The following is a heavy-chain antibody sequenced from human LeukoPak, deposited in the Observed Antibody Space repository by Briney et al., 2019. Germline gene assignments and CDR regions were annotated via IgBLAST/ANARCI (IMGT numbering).Heavy chain of an antibody. J-gene: IGHJ4*02. D-gene: IGHD4/OR15-4a*01. CDR1: GFTFSSYG. Sequence: PGGSLRLSCAASGFTFSSYGMHWVRQAPGKGLEWVAVISYDGSNKYCADCVKGRFTISRDNFKNTLYLQMNSLRAEDTAVYYCAKQSGADRGHLDFWGQGTLVTVSS. CDR3: AKQSGADRGHLDF. CDR2: ISYDGSNK. V-gene: IGHV3-30*18.